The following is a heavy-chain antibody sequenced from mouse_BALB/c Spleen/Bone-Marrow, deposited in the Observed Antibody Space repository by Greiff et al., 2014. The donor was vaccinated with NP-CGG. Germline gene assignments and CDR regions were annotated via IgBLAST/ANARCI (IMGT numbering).Heavy chain of an antibody. Sequence: VQLKESGPGLVKPSQSLSLTCSVTGYSITSGYYWNWIRQFPGNKLEWMGYISYDGSNNYNPSLKNRISITRDTSKNQFFLKLNSVTTEDTATYYCARDWDGYYLDYWGQGTTLTVSS. V-gene: IGHV3-6*02. J-gene: IGHJ2*01. CDR3: ARDWDGYYLDY. CDR1: GYSITSGYY. CDR2: ISYDGSN. D-gene: IGHD2-3*01.